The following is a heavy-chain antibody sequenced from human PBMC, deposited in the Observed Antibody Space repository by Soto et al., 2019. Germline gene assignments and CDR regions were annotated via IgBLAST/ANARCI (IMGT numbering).Heavy chain of an antibody. J-gene: IGHJ5*02. D-gene: IGHD6-13*01. CDR3: ARSRIAAAGTKGNWFDP. CDR2: ISYDGSNK. CDR1: GFTFSSYA. V-gene: IGHV3-30-3*01. Sequence: QVQLVESGGGVVQPGRSLRLSCAASGFTFSSYAMHWVRQAPGKGLEWVAVISYDGSNKYYADSVKGRFTISRDNSKNXXDLQMNSLRAEDTAVYYCARSRIAAAGTKGNWFDPWGQGTLVTVSS.